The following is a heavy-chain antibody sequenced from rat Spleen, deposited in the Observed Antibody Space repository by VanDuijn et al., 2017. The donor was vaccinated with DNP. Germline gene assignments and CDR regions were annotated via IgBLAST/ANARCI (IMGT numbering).Heavy chain of an antibody. J-gene: IGHJ3*01. CDR2: ITYDGGST. CDR3: ARPMDYYSGGFGY. V-gene: IGHV5-22*01. D-gene: IGHD1-1*01. CDR1: GFTFSDYY. Sequence: EVQLVESGGGLVQPGRSLKLSCAASGFTFSDYYMAWVRQAPTKGLELVAYITYDGGSTYYGDSVKGRFTISRDNAKSTLSLQMNSLRSEDMATYYCARPMDYYSGGFGYWGQGTLVTVSS.